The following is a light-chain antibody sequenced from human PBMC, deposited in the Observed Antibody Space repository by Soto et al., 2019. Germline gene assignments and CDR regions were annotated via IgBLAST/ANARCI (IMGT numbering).Light chain of an antibody. CDR2: EVT. Sequence: QSVLTQPASVSGSPGQSITISCTGTSSDVGGYNYVSWYQQHPGKAPKFIIYEVTNRPSGVSDRFSGSKSGNTASLIISGLQAEDEADYYCSSYTSSSTLAVFGGGTKLTV. V-gene: IGLV2-14*01. CDR1: SSDVGGYNY. J-gene: IGLJ3*02. CDR3: SSYTSSSTLAV.